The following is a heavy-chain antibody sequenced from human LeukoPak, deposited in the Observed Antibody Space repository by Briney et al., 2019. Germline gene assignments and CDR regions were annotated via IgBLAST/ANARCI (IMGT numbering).Heavy chain of an antibody. CDR1: GYTFTSYD. CDR3: ARVAVAGFPFDYYYGMDV. V-gene: IGHV1-8*01. CDR2: MNPNSGNT. J-gene: IGHJ6*02. D-gene: IGHD6-19*01. Sequence: ASVKVSCKASGYTFTSYDINWVRQATGQGLEWMGWMNPNSGNTGYAQKFQGRVTMTRNTSIGTAYMELSSLRSEDTAVYYCARVAVAGFPFDYYYGMDVWGQGTTVTVSS.